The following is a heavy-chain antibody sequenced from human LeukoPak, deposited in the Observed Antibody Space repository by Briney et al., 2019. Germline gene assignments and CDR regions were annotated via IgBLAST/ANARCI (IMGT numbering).Heavy chain of an antibody. CDR1: GYTFTSYG. V-gene: IGHV1-18*01. J-gene: IGHJ4*02. CDR3: ARAKGFYDSSGYFSLIDY. Sequence: GASVKVSCKASGYTFTSYGISWVRQAPGQGLEWMGWISAYNGNTNYAQKLQGRVTMTTDASTSTAYMELRSLRSDDTAVYYCARAKGFYDSSGYFSLIDYWGQGTLVTVSS. D-gene: IGHD3-22*01. CDR2: ISAYNGNT.